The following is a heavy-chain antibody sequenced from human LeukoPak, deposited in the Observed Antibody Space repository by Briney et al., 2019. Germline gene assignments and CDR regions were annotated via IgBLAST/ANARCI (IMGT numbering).Heavy chain of an antibody. CDR2: IYSSGTT. V-gene: IGHV4-61*01. D-gene: IGHD3-22*01. J-gene: IGHJ3*02. CDR1: GGSVSSASYY. CDR3: ARGYYHAFDI. Sequence: SETLSLTCTVSGGSVSSASYYWSWIRQPPGKGLNWIGYIYSSGTTNYSPSLKSRVTTSVDTSKNQFSLKLSSVTAADTAVYYCARGYYHAFDIWGQGIMVTVSS.